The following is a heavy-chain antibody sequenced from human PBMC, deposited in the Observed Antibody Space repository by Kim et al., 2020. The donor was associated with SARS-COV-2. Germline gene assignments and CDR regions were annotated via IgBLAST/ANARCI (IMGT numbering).Heavy chain of an antibody. CDR1: GYTFTSYD. Sequence: ASVKVSCKASGYTFTSYDINWVRQATGQGLEWMGWMNPNSGNTGYAQKFQVRVTMTRNTSISTAYMELSSLRSEDTAVYYCARGKIKGWLSLNWFDPWGQGTLVTVSS. CDR3: ARGKIKGWLSLNWFDP. J-gene: IGHJ5*02. V-gene: IGHV1-8*01. D-gene: IGHD3-22*01. CDR2: MNPNSGNT.